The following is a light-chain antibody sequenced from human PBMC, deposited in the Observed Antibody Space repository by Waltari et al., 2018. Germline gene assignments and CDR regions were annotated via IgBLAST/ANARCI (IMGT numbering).Light chain of an antibody. V-gene: IGKV3-11*01. Sequence: IVLTQSPGTLSLSPGERATLSCRASQTITSLAWYQQTPGQAPRLLIYATSTSATVIPPRFTGSGSGTDFTLTINGLEPDDSAVYYCQQRSGWPLTFGGGTKVEIK. J-gene: IGKJ4*01. CDR3: QQRSGWPLT. CDR2: ATS. CDR1: QTITS.